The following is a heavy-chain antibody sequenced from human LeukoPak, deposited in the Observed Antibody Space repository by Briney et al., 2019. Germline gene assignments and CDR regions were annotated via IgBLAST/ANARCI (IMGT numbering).Heavy chain of an antibody. V-gene: IGHV7-4-1*02. CDR2: INTNTGNP. D-gene: IGHD2-2*01. Sequence: ASVKASCKASGYTFTSYAMNWVRQAPGQGLEWMGWINTNTGNPTYAQGFTGRFVFSLDTSVSTAYLQISSLKAEDTAVYYCARHMGYCSSTSCQTGGWFDPWGQGTLVTVSS. CDR3: ARHMGYCSSTSCQTGGWFDP. CDR1: GYTFTSYA. J-gene: IGHJ5*02.